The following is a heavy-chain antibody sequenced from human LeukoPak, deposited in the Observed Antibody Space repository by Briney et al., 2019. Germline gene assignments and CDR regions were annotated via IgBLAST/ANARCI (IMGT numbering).Heavy chain of an antibody. J-gene: IGHJ5*02. CDR2: IYYSGST. Sequence: SQTLSLTCTVSGGSISSGGYYWSWIRQHPGKGLEWIGYIYYSGSTYYNPSLKSRVTISVDTSKNQFSLKLSSVTAADTAVYYCARGNKLERQVVSWGQGTLVAVSS. D-gene: IGHD1-1*01. CDR3: ARGNKLERQVVS. CDR1: GGSISSGGYY. V-gene: IGHV4-31*03.